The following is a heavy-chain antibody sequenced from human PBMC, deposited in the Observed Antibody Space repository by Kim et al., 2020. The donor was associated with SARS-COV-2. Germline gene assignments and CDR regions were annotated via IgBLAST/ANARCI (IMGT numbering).Heavy chain of an antibody. Sequence: SETLSLTCTVSVGSISSRTNYWGWIRQPPGKGLEWIGTIHNGGTTYYNPSLKSRVTISVDTSKKQFSLNLSSVTAADTAVYYCARLGGTTYLYYFDYWGQGTQVAVSS. CDR3: ARLGGTTYLYYFDY. CDR2: IHNGGTT. CDR1: VGSISSRTNY. D-gene: IGHD1-1*01. J-gene: IGHJ4*02. V-gene: IGHV4-39*01.